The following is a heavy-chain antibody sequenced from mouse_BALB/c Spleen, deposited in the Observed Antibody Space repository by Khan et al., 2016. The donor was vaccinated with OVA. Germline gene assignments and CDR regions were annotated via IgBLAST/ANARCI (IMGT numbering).Heavy chain of an antibody. Sequence: QMQLEESGPGLVAPSQSLSITCTVSGFSLTNYGVHWVRQPPGKGLEWLVVIWSDGYTTYNSSLKSRLSFSKDNSKSQVFLKMNSLQTDDTAIYYWARYRFGYAMDYWGQGTSVTVSS. D-gene: IGHD2-14*01. J-gene: IGHJ4*01. V-gene: IGHV2-6*02. CDR3: ARYRFGYAMDY. CDR1: GFSLTNYG. CDR2: IWSDGYT.